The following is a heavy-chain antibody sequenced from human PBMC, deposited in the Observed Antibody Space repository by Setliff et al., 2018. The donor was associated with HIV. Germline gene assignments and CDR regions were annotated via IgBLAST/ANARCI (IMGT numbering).Heavy chain of an antibody. Sequence: VKVSCKASGGTFSSHAISWVRQAPGQGLEWMVGIIPIFGTANYAQKFQGRVTITADESTSTAYMELSSLRSEDTAVYYCAKDNTWIPNGFDYWGQGTLVTVSS. D-gene: IGHD5-18*01. CDR3: AKDNTWIPNGFDY. CDR2: IIPIFGTA. CDR1: GGTFSSHA. V-gene: IGHV1-69*01. J-gene: IGHJ4*02.